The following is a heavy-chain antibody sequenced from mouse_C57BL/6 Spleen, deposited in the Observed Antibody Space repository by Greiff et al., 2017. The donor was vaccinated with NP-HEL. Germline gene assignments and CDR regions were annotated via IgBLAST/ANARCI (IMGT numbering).Heavy chain of an antibody. J-gene: IGHJ1*03. V-gene: IGHV5-6*02. D-gene: IGHD2-1*01. Sequence: DVMLVESGGDLVKPGGSLKLSCAASGFTFSSYGMSWVRQTPDKRLEWVATISSGGSYTYYPDSVKGRFTISRDNAKNTLYLQMSSLKSEDTAMYYCARTGYGNYGDWYFDVWGTGTTVTVSS. CDR1: GFTFSSYG. CDR2: ISSGGSYT. CDR3: ARTGYGNYGDWYFDV.